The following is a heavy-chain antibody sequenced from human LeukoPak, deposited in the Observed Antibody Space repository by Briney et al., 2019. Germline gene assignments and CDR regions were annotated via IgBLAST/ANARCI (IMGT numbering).Heavy chain of an antibody. CDR3: ARDVTYYDILTGYYYYMDV. D-gene: IGHD3-9*01. V-gene: IGHV4-4*07. CDR1: GGSISSYY. CDR2: IYTSGST. Sequence: SETLSLTCTVSGGSISSYYWSWIRQPAGKGLEWIGRIYTSGSTNYNPSLKSRVTISVDTSKNQFSLKLCSVTAADTAVYYCARDVTYYDILTGYYYYMDVWGKGTTVTISS. J-gene: IGHJ6*03.